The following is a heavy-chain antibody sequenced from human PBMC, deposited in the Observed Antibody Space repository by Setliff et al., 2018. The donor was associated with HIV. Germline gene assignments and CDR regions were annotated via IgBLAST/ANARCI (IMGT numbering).Heavy chain of an antibody. J-gene: IGHJ2*01. CDR2: INPSGGTT. V-gene: IGHV1-46*01. CDR1: GYTFTRYY. D-gene: IGHD6-13*01. CDR3: ARVSSSWTGGYFDL. Sequence: ASVKVSCKASGYTFTRYYMHWVRQAPGQGLEWMGIINPSGGTTSYAQHFQDRVTMTRDTSTSTDYMELSSLRSDDTAVYYCARVSSSWTGGYFDLWGRGTLGTVSS.